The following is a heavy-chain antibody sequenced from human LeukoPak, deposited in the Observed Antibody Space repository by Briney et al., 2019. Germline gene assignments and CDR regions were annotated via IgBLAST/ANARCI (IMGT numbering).Heavy chain of an antibody. V-gene: IGHV1-18*01. CDR1: GDTFTSYG. J-gene: IGHJ4*02. Sequence: AAVRVSCKASGDTFTSYGISGGRQAPGQGREWMGWISAYNGNTNYAQKLQGRVTMTTDTSTSTAYMELRSLRSDDTAVYYCARAPSITVLTFHYWGQGTLVTVSS. CDR2: ISAYNGNT. CDR3: ARAPSITVLTFHY. D-gene: IGHD6-19*01.